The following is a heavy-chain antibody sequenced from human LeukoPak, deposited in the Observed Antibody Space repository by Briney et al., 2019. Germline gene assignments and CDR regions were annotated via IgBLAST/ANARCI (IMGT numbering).Heavy chain of an antibody. CDR1: GGTFSSYA. CDR3: ARAPDSSRRGKRSWFDP. CDR2: IIPIFGTA. Sequence: SVKVSCKASGGTFSSYAISWVRQAPGQGLEWMGGIIPIFGTANYAQKFQGRVTITADESTSTAYMELSSLRSEDTAVYYCARAPDSSRRGKRSWFDPWGQGTLVTVSS. D-gene: IGHD6-13*01. J-gene: IGHJ5*02. V-gene: IGHV1-69*13.